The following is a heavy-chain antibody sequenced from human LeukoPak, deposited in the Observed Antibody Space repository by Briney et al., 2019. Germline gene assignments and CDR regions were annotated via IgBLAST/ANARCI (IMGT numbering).Heavy chain of an antibody. D-gene: IGHD2-15*01. V-gene: IGHV3-30*02. CDR3: ARDWRYCSGGSCSNFDY. CDR1: GFTFSSYG. CDR2: IRYDGSNK. Sequence: GGSLRLSCAASGFTFSSYGMHWVRQAPGKGLEWVAFIRYDGSNKYYADSVKGRFTISRDNSKNTLYLQMNSLRAEDTAVYYCARDWRYCSGGSCSNFDYWGQGTLVTVSS. J-gene: IGHJ4*02.